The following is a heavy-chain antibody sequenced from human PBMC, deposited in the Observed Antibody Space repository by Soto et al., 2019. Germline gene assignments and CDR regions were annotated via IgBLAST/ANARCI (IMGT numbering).Heavy chain of an antibody. Sequence: QVQLVQSGAEVKKPGSSVRVSCKTSGDSFSKYTVNWVRQAPRQGLEWMEGFIPRFGTTNFAPTLQGRVTITADQAMHAVYMALRSLRSEETALYYCARGRGLYNSGRSQLDTWGQGTLVTVSS. V-gene: IGHV1-69*01. D-gene: IGHD1-1*01. CDR1: GDSFSKYT. CDR3: ARGRGLYNSGRSQLDT. CDR2: FIPRFGTT. J-gene: IGHJ5*02.